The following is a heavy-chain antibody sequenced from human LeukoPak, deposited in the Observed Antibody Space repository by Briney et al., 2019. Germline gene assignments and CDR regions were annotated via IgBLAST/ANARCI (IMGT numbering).Heavy chain of an antibody. Sequence: TLSLTCTASGFSISSGSYYWSWIRRPPGKGREWIGYIYNGGSTTYSPSLNRRVTISLDTSNNQVPLRLSSVTAADTAVYYCAKGGTYGGGADYWGQGTLVTVSS. CDR1: GFSISSGSYY. J-gene: IGHJ4*02. D-gene: IGHD1-26*01. CDR2: IYNGGST. V-gene: IGHV4-61*01. CDR3: AKGGTYGGGADY.